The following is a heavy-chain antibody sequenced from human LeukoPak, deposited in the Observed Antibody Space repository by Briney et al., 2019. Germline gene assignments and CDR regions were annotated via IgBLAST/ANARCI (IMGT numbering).Heavy chain of an antibody. D-gene: IGHD3-9*01. Sequence: PGGSLRLSCAASGFTFSSYSMNWVRQAPGKGLEWVSSISSSSSYIYYADSVKGRFTISRDNAKNSLYLQMNSLRAEDTAVYYCARERYFEWLPATNNWFDPWGQGTLVTVSS. CDR1: GFTFSSYS. J-gene: IGHJ5*02. CDR3: ARERYFEWLPATNNWFDP. CDR2: ISSSSSYI. V-gene: IGHV3-21*01.